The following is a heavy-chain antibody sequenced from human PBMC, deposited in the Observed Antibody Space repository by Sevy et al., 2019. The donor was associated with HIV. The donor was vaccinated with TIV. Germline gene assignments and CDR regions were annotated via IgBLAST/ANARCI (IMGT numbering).Heavy chain of an antibody. V-gene: IGHV3-48*03. J-gene: IGHJ4*02. CDR1: GFTFSSYE. D-gene: IGHD3-22*01. CDR2: IISSGSSK. CDR3: ARGPHHYYDSSAFFDY. Sequence: GGSLRLSCTASGFTFSSYEMNWVRQAPGKELEWVSNIISSGSSKYYADSVKGRFTISRDNAKNSLFLQMNSLRAEDTAVYYCARGPHHYYDSSAFFDYWGQGTLVTVSS.